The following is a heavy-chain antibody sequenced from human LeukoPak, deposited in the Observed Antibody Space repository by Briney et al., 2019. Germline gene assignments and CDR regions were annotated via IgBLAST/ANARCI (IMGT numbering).Heavy chain of an antibody. CDR1: GFYFSSYS. Sequence: PGGSLRLSCGASGFYFSSYSMNWVRQAPGKGLEWVSSINSGSTYMYYADSEKGRFTISRDNAKNSLHLQMDSLRAEDTAVYFCARVEATTGRNYHYYYMDVWGKGTTVTVSS. CDR3: ARVEATTGRNYHYYYMDV. V-gene: IGHV3-21*01. CDR2: INSGSTYM. D-gene: IGHD1-1*01. J-gene: IGHJ6*03.